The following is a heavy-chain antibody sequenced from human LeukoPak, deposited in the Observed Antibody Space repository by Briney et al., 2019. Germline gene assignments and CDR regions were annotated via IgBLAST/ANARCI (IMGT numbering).Heavy chain of an antibody. Sequence: YPGGSLRLSCAASGFTFSSYSMNWVRQAPGKGLEWVSYISSSSSTIYYADSVKGRFTISRDNAKNSLYLQMNSLRAEDTAVYYCARACIAAGGYYYYYMDVWGKGTTVTISS. V-gene: IGHV3-48*01. CDR1: GFTFSSYS. CDR2: ISSSSSTI. J-gene: IGHJ6*03. CDR3: ARACIAAGGYYYYYMDV. D-gene: IGHD6-6*01.